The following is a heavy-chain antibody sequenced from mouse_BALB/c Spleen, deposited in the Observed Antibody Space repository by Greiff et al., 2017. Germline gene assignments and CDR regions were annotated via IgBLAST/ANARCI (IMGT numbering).Heavy chain of an antibody. CDR1: GYAFTNYL. Sequence: VQLQQSGAELVRPGTSVKVSCKASGYAFTNYLIEWVKQRPGQGLEWIGVINPGSGGTNYNGKFKGKATLTADKSSSTAYMQLSSLTSVDSAVYFCASGGNYLRFAYWGQGTLVTVSA. CDR2: INPGSGGT. D-gene: IGHD2-1*01. V-gene: IGHV1-54*01. J-gene: IGHJ3*01. CDR3: ASGGNYLRFAY.